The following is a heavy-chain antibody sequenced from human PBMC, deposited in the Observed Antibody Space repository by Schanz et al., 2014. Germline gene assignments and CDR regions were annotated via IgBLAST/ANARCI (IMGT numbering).Heavy chain of an antibody. J-gene: IGHJ4*02. Sequence: QVQLVESGGGVVQPGGSLRLSCAASGFRFRDYYMSWIRQAPGKGLEWISKISDSGRTIVYADSMKGRFTISRDNAKNSLYLQVNRLRAEDTAVYYCAREGLGADYWGQGTLVTVSS. CDR2: ISDSGRTI. CDR3: AREGLGADY. D-gene: IGHD3-16*01. CDR1: GFRFRDYY. V-gene: IGHV3-11*01.